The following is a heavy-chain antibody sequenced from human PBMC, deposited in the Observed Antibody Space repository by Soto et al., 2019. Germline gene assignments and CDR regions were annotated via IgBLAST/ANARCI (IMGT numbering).Heavy chain of an antibody. J-gene: IGHJ5*02. V-gene: IGHV4-30-2*01. Sequence: QLQLQESGSGLVKPSQTLSLTCAVSGGSISSGGYSWSWIRQPPGKGLEWIGYIYHSGSIYYNPALKRXXTISVDRSENQFSLKLSSVTAADTAVYYCARVPAPWGQGTLVTVSS. CDR1: GGSISSGGYS. CDR2: IYHSGSI. CDR3: ARVPAP.